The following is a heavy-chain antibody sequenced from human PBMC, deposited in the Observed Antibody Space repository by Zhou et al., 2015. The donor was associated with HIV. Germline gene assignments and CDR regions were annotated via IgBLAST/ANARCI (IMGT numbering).Heavy chain of an antibody. D-gene: IGHD3-10*01. CDR1: GGTFSSYA. J-gene: IGHJ4*02. V-gene: IGHV1-69*01. Sequence: QVQLVQSGAEVKKPGSSVKVSCKASGGTFSSYAISWVRQAPGQGLEWMGGIIPIFGTANYAQKFQGRVTITADESTSTAYMELSSLRSDDTAVYYCARKGTVGWFVGLDYVGPGNPGPPSPQ. CDR2: IIPIFGTA. CDR3: ARKGTVGWFVGLDY.